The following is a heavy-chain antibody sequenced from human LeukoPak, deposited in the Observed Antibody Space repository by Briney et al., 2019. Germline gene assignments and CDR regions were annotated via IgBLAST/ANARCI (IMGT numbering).Heavy chain of an antibody. D-gene: IGHD6-19*01. Sequence: ASVKVSCKASEYTFTCYYMHWVRQAPGQGLEGRGWINPDSGGTDYAQNFQGRVTMTRDTSISTAYMELSRLRSDDTAVYYCARDSGWYSFDYWGQGTLVTVSS. CDR2: INPDSGGT. V-gene: IGHV1-2*02. CDR1: EYTFTCYY. CDR3: ARDSGWYSFDY. J-gene: IGHJ4*02.